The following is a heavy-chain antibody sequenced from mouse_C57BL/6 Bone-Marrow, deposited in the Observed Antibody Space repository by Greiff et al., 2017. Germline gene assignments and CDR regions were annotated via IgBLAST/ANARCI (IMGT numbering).Heavy chain of an antibody. V-gene: IGHV5-4*01. CDR1: GFTFSSYA. Sequence: EVQLVESGGGLVKPGGSLKLSCAASGFTFSSYAMSWVRQTPEKGLEWVATIRDGGSYTYYPDNVKGRFTISKDYAKNNLYLQMSRLKSEDAAMYYCTSAFYVDYWGQGTTLTVSS. CDR2: IRDGGSYT. CDR3: TSAFYVDY. J-gene: IGHJ2*01.